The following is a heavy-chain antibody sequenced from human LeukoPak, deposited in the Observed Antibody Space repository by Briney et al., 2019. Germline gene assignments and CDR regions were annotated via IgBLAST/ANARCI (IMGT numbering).Heavy chain of an antibody. CDR1: GGSISSYY. V-gene: IGHV4-59*01. CDR2: IYYSGST. Sequence: SETLSLTCTVSGGSISSYYWSWIRQPPGKGLEWIGYIYYSGSTNYNPSLKSRVTISVDTSKNQFSLKLSSVTAADTAVYYCARYDYGGYYYYGMDVWGQGTTVTVS. J-gene: IGHJ6*02. D-gene: IGHD4-23*01. CDR3: ARYDYGGYYYYGMDV.